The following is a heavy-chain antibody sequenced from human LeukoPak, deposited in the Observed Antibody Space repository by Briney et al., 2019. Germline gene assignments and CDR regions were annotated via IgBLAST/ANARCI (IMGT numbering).Heavy chain of an antibody. D-gene: IGHD6-19*01. J-gene: IGHJ4*02. CDR2: ISAYNGNT. CDR3: ARDLTVWYSSGRHFDY. V-gene: IGHV1-18*01. Sequence: GASVKVSCKASGYTFTSYGISWVRQAPGQGLEWMGWISAYNGNTNYAQKLQGRVTMTTDTSTSIAYMELRSLRSDDTAVYYCARDLTVWYSSGRHFDYWGQGTLVTVSS. CDR1: GYTFTSYG.